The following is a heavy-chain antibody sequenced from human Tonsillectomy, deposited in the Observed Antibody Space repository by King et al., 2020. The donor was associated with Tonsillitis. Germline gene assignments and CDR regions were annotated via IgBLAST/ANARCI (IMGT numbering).Heavy chain of an antibody. CDR3: AKEYYDSSGYYYFFDY. Sequence: VQLVESGGGVVQPGGSLRLSCAVSGFTFSTYGMHWVRQAPGKGLEWVAFIWYDGSNQYYADSVKGRFTISRDNSKNTLYLQMNSLRVEDTAVYYCAKEYYDSSGYYYFFDYWGQGTLVTVSS. J-gene: IGHJ4*02. CDR2: IWYDGSNQ. D-gene: IGHD3-22*01. CDR1: GFTFSTYG. V-gene: IGHV3-30*02.